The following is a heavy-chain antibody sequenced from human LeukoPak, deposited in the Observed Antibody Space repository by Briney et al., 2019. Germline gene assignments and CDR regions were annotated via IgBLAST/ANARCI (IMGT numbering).Heavy chain of an antibody. V-gene: IGHV3-7*01. CDR3: ARGSVLVVINDAFDM. Sequence: PGGSLRLSCEASGFTFSKFWMTWVRQTPEKRLEWVASINQDGSENYFVDSLKGRFTISRDNAKNSLYLQMSSLRAEDTAFYYCARGSVLVVINDAFDMWGQGTMVTVSA. CDR1: GFTFSKFW. CDR2: INQDGSEN. J-gene: IGHJ3*02. D-gene: IGHD3-22*01.